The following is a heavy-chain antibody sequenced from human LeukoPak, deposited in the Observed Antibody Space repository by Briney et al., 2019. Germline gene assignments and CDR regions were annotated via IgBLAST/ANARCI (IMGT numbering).Heavy chain of an antibody. D-gene: IGHD3-10*01. CDR2: INHSGST. Sequence: PSETLSLTCTVSGGSISTYYWSWIRQPPGKGLEWIGGINHSGSTNYNPSLKSRVTISVDTSKNQFSLKLSSVTAADTAVYYCARREGSGNYYSDYWGQGTLVTVSS. CDR1: GGSISTYY. CDR3: ARREGSGNYYSDY. V-gene: IGHV4-34*01. J-gene: IGHJ4*02.